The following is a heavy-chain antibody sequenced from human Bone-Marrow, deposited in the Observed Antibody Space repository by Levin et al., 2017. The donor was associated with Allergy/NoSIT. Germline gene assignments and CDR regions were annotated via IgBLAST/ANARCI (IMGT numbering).Heavy chain of an antibody. CDR2: INPIFGTP. J-gene: IGHJ4*02. CDR3: AREGIAARQFDS. Sequence: ASVKVSCKASGDTFSRYAISWVRQAPGQGLEWMGGINPIFGTPNYAQKFQGRVTITADESTSTAYMEVSSLRSEDTAVYYCAREGIAARQFDSWGQGTQVTVSS. D-gene: IGHD6-6*01. V-gene: IGHV1-69*13. CDR1: GDTFSRYA.